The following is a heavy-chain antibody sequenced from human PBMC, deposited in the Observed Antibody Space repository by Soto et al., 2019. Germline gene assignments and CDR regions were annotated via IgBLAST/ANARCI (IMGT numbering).Heavy chain of an antibody. J-gene: IGHJ6*02. CDR2: INHSGST. D-gene: IGHD7-27*01. CDR1: GGSFSGYY. Sequence: PSETLSLTCAVYGGSFSGYYWSWIRQPPGKGLEWIGEINHSGSTNYNPSLKSRVTISVDTSKNQFSLKLSSVTAADTAVYYCADSNWDSSDGMDVWGQGTTVTVSS. V-gene: IGHV4-34*01. CDR3: ADSNWDSSDGMDV.